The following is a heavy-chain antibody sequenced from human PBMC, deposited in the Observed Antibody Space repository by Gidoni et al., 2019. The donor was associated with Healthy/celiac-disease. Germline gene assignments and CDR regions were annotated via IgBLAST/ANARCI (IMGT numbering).Heavy chain of an antibody. Sequence: EVQLVESGGGWVKPGGSLRLSCAASGFNFGNARMNWVRQAPGQGLGWVGRIKSKTDCGTTDYAAPVKGRFTSSRDDSKTTLYLQMNSLKTEDTAVYYCTTGIRGYSGYDQIDSWGQGTLVTVSS. V-gene: IGHV3-15*07. J-gene: IGHJ4*02. CDR2: IKSKTDCGTT. CDR1: GFNFGNAR. D-gene: IGHD5-12*01. CDR3: TTGIRGYSGYDQIDS.